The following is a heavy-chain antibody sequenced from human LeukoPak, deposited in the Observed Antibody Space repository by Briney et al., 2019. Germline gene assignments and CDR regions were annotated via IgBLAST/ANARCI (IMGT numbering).Heavy chain of an antibody. Sequence: GGSLRLSCAASGFTFSSYAMSWVRQAPGKGLEWVSAISGSGGSTYYADSVKGRFTNSRDNSKNTLYLQMNSLRAEDTAVYYCAKEPTSSGWYGRFPYYFDYWGQGTLVTVSS. J-gene: IGHJ4*02. CDR3: AKEPTSSGWYGRFPYYFDY. V-gene: IGHV3-23*01. CDR2: ISGSGGST. D-gene: IGHD6-19*01. CDR1: GFTFSSYA.